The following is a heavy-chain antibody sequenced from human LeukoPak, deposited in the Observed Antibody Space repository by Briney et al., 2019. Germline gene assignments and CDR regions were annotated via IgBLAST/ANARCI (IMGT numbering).Heavy chain of an antibody. CDR2: IKSKTDGGTT. CDR1: GFTFSNAW. CDR3: TTKKTYRRYYYDSSGYPVDDY. D-gene: IGHD3-22*01. Sequence: GGSLRLSCAASGFTFSNAWMSWVRQAPGKGLEWVGRIKSKTDGGTTDYAAPVKGRFTISRDDSKNTLYLQMNSLKTEDTAVYYCTTKKTYRRYYYDSSGYPVDDYWGQGTLVTVSS. V-gene: IGHV3-15*01. J-gene: IGHJ4*02.